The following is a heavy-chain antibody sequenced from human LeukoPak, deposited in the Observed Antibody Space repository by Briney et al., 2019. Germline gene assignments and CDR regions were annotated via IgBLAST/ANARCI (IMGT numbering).Heavy chain of an antibody. J-gene: IGHJ6*03. D-gene: IGHD1-26*01. V-gene: IGHV4-59*01. CDR3: ARATGSYSYMDV. CDR1: GGSISSYF. Sequence: PSETLSLTCTVSGGSISSYFWTWIRQPPGKGLEWIGYIYYSGNTNYNPSLKSRVTISVDTSKNQFSLKLTSVTAADTAVYYCARATGSYSYMDVWGKGTTVTVSS. CDR2: IYYSGNT.